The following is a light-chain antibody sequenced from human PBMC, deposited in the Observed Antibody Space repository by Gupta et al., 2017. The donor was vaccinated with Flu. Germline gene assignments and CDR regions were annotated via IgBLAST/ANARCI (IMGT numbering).Light chain of an antibody. CDR2: EVT. Sequence: TSSDIGGYNYVSWYQQHPGKAPKLMIYEVTNRPSGVSNRFSGSKSGNTASLTISGLQAEDEADYFCGSYTSSSTWVFGGGTKLTVL. J-gene: IGLJ3*02. CDR1: SSDIGGYNY. CDR3: GSYTSSSTWV. V-gene: IGLV2-14*01.